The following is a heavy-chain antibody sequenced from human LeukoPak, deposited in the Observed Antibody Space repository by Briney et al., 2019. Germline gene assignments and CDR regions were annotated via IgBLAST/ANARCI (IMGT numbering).Heavy chain of an antibody. CDR2: IIPIFGTA. Sequence: SVKVSCKASGGTFSSYAISWVRQAPGQGLEWMGGIIPIFGTANYAQKFQGRVTITTDESTSTAYMELSSLRSEDTAVYYCANTDSSDSNLNNYYYGMDVWGQGTTVTVSS. CDR3: ANTDSSDSNLNNYYYGMDV. D-gene: IGHD2-21*01. V-gene: IGHV1-69*05. J-gene: IGHJ6*02. CDR1: GGTFSSYA.